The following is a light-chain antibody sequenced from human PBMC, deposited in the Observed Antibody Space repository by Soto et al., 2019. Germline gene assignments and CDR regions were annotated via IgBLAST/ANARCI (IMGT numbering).Light chain of an antibody. J-gene: IGKJ1*01. Sequence: DAQMTQSPSTLSASVGDRVTITCRASQSISSWLAWYQQSPGKAPKLLIYKASILESGVPSRFSGSGSGTEFTLTINSLQPDDFATYYCQQYNSYPWTFGQGTKV. CDR1: QSISSW. CDR3: QQYNSYPWT. CDR2: KAS. V-gene: IGKV1-5*03.